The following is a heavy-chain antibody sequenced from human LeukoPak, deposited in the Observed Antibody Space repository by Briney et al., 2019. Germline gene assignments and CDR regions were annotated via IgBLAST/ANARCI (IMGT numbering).Heavy chain of an antibody. Sequence: SLRLSCAVSGFTFDDYAMRWVRQPPGKGLEWVSGISWNSGSIGYADSVKGRFTISGDNSKNSLYLQMNSLRAEDMALYYCTKALTDSSSSYFDNWGQGTLVTVSS. D-gene: IGHD6-6*01. J-gene: IGHJ4*02. CDR3: TKALTDSSSSYFDN. V-gene: IGHV3-9*03. CDR2: ISWNSGSI. CDR1: GFTFDDYA.